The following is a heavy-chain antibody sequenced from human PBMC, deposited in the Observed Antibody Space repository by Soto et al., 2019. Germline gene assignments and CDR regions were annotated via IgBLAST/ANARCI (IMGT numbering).Heavy chain of an antibody. Sequence: SETLSLTCTVSGGSISSYYWSWIRQPPGKGLEWIGYIYYSGSTNYNPSLKSRVTISVDTSKNQFSLKLSSVTAADTAVYYCARVDVFGVVIRSSDAFDIWGQGTMVTVSS. CDR3: ARVDVFGVVIRSSDAFDI. CDR2: IYYSGST. J-gene: IGHJ3*02. CDR1: GGSISSYY. V-gene: IGHV4-59*01. D-gene: IGHD3-3*01.